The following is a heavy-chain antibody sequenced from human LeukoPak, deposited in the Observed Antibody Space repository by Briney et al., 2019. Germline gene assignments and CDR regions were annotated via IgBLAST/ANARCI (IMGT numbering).Heavy chain of an antibody. V-gene: IGHV1-2*02. CDR1: GYTFTGQY. CDR2: INPNSGGT. Sequence: GASVKVSCKATGYTFTGQYMHWVRQAPSQELEGMGWINPNSGGTNYAQKLQGRVTMTRDTSISTAYMELSRLRSDDTAVYYCASTSLLIAVAGDYYYGMDVWGQGTTVTVSS. D-gene: IGHD6-19*01. CDR3: ASTSLLIAVAGDYYYGMDV. J-gene: IGHJ6*02.